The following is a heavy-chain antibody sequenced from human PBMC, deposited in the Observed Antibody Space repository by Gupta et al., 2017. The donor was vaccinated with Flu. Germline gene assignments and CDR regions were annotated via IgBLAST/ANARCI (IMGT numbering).Heavy chain of an antibody. V-gene: IGHV3-11*01. CDR3: ARAPASGDDFYYYYGMDV. CDR2: SSSSGSTI. J-gene: IGHJ6*02. Sequence: QVQLVESGGGLVKPVGSLRLSCAASGFPFRDYYMSWIRQAPGKGLEWVSYSSSSGSTIYYADSVKGRFTISRDNAKNSLYRQMNSLRAEDTAVYYCARAPASGDDFYYYYGMDVWGQGTTVTVSS. CDR1: GFPFRDYY. D-gene: IGHD5-12*01.